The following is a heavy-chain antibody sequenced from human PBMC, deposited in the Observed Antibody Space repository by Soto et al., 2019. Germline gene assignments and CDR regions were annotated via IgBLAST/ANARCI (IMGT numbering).Heavy chain of an antibody. V-gene: IGHV1-69*01. D-gene: IGHD6-19*01. Sequence: QVQLVQSGAEVKKPGSSVKVSCTASGGTFSSYAVSWVRQAPGQGLEWMGGIIPIFGTANYAQKFQGRVTITADESTSTAYMELSSLRSEDTAVYYCARVSSGWYQDFNFDYWGQGTLVTVSS. CDR3: ARVSSGWYQDFNFDY. CDR2: IIPIFGTA. CDR1: GGTFSSYA. J-gene: IGHJ4*02.